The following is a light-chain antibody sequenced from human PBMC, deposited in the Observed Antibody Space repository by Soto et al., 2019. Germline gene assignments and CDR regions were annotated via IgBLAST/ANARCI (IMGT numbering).Light chain of an antibody. CDR3: QQYSSSGYT. V-gene: IGKV3-20*01. J-gene: IGKJ2*01. CDR2: GAS. CDR1: QSVSSSY. Sequence: DIVLTQSPGTLSLSPGERATLSCRASQSVSSSYLVWYQQKPGQAPRLLIYGASSRATGIPDRFSGSGSGTDFTLTISRLEPEDFAVYYCQQYSSSGYTFGQGTKLEIK.